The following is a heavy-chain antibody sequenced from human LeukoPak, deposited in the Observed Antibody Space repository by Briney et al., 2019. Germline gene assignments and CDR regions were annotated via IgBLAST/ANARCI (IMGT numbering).Heavy chain of an antibody. D-gene: IGHD5-12*01. CDR3: ARDLAGYGGSYYFDY. J-gene: IGHJ4*02. CDR1: GFTFSSFA. Sequence: GGSLRLSCAASGFTFSSFAMSWVRQAPGKGLEWVSTISSSGSGTYYADSVKGRFTISRDNAKNSLYLQMNSLRAEDTAVYYCARDLAGYGGSYYFDYWGQGTLVTVSS. V-gene: IGHV3-21*01. CDR2: ISSSGSGT.